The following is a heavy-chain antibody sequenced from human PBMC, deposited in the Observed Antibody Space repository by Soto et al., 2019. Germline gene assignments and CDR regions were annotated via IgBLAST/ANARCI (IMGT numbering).Heavy chain of an antibody. Sequence: QVQLQESGPGLVKPSDTLSLTCAVSGYSISSSNWLGWIRQPPGKGLEWIGYIYYSGTTYYNPSLKSRVTMSVDTSKNQFSLKLTSVTAVDTAVYYCAGREIQGPIDYWGQGTLVTVSS. CDR2: IYYSGTT. CDR3: AGREIQGPIDY. CDR1: GYSISSSNW. V-gene: IGHV4-28*01. D-gene: IGHD1-26*01. J-gene: IGHJ4*02.